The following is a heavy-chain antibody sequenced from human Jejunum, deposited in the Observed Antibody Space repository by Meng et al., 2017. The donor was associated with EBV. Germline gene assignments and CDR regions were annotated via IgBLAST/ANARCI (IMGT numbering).Heavy chain of an antibody. CDR3: ARGAYFDY. CDR1: GASISSGGYS. Sequence: LQLQESGSGLVKPSETLSLTGAVSGASISSGGYSWHWIRQPPGKGLQWIGYIYYSGSAFYNPSLKSRVTLSVDRSKNQFSLNLSSVTAADTAVYYCARGAYFDYWGQGTLVTVSS. J-gene: IGHJ4*02. V-gene: IGHV4-30-2*01. CDR2: IYYSGSA.